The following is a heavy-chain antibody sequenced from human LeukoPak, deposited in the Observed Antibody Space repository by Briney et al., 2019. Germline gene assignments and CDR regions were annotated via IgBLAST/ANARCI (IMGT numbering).Heavy chain of an antibody. J-gene: IGHJ4*02. Sequence: SETLSLTCSVSGFSISNYYWSWLRQPPGKEREWFGYIYYSGTTNYNPSTKTRVTISVGSSKNQFSLKPSSMAAEDTAVYYCARDYGDFFDYWGQGTLVTVSS. CDR2: IYYSGTT. D-gene: IGHD4-17*01. CDR1: GFSISNYY. V-gene: IGHV4-59*01. CDR3: ARDYGDFFDY.